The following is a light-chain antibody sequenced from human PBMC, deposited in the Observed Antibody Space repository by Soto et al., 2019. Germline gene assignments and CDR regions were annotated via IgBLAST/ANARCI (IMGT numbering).Light chain of an antibody. J-gene: IGKJ4*01. CDR2: DSS. CDR3: QQRHNWPPLT. V-gene: IGKV3-11*01. Sequence: EIVLTQSPATLSLSPGERATLSCRASQSVGSYLIWYQQKPGQAPRLLIYDSSIRATGIPARFSGSGSGTDFTLTISSLEPEDFAAYYCQQRHNWPPLTFGGGTKVEI. CDR1: QSVGSY.